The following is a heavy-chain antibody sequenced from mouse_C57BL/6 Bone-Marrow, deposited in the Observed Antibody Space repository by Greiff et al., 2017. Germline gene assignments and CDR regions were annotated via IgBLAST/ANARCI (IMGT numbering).Heavy chain of an antibody. CDR1: GFSFNTYA. CDR3: VRDYPHYYAMDY. Sequence: EVQLVESGGGLVQPKGSLKISCAASGFSFNTYAMNWVRQAPGKGLEWVARIRSKSNNYATYYDDSVKDRFTISRDDSESMLYLQMNNLKTEDTAMYYCVRDYPHYYAMDYWGQGTSVTVSS. D-gene: IGHD2-4*01. J-gene: IGHJ4*01. V-gene: IGHV10-1*01. CDR2: IRSKSNNYAT.